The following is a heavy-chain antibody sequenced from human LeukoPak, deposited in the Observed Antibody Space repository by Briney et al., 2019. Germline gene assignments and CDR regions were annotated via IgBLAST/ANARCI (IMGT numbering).Heavy chain of an antibody. CDR1: GFTFSSYS. D-gene: IGHD3-22*01. V-gene: IGHV3-21*01. CDR2: ISSSSSYI. J-gene: IGHJ4*02. Sequence: PGGSLRPSCAASGFTFSSYSMNWVRQAPGKGLEWVSSISSSSSYIYYADSVKGRFTISRDNAKNSLYLQMNSLRAEDTAVYYCARDYRTYYYDSSGLDYWGQGTLVTVSS. CDR3: ARDYRTYYYDSSGLDY.